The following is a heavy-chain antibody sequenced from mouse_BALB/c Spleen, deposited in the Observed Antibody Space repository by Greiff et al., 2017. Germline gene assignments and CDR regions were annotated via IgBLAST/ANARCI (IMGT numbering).Heavy chain of an antibody. J-gene: IGHJ3*01. D-gene: IGHD2-4*01. CDR3: ARQGDYDVWFAY. CDR2: ISNGGGST. Sequence: EVKLVESGGGLVQPGGSLKLSCAASGFTFSSYTMSWVRQTPEKRLEWVAYISNGGGSTYYPDTVKGRFTISRDNAKNTLYLQMSSLKSEDTAMYYCARQGDYDVWFAYWGQGTLVTVSA. CDR1: GFTFSSYT. V-gene: IGHV5-12-2*01.